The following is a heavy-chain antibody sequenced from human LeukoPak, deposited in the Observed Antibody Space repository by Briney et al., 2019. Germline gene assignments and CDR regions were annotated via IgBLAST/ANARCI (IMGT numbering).Heavy chain of an antibody. D-gene: IGHD3-10*01. CDR3: ARVGLWFGEFFMDY. J-gene: IGHJ4*02. V-gene: IGHV1-18*01. CDR1: GYTFTSYG. Sequence: ASVKVSCKASGYTFTSYGISWVGRAAGQGLDWMGWISAYNGNTNYAQKLQGRVTMTTDPSTSTDYMELRSLRYDDTAVYYCARVGLWFGEFFMDYWGQGTLVTVSS. CDR2: ISAYNGNT.